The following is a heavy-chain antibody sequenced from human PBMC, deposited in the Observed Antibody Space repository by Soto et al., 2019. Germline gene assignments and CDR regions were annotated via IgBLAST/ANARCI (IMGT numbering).Heavy chain of an antibody. CDR1: GYKFDSFG. J-gene: IGHJ4*02. Sequence: QVQLVQSGPEVRKPGASVRVTCQPSGYKFDSFGLNWVRQAPGQGPEWMGWISTHTGNTDLAPRFQGRLILTTDTSTSTAYMDLMSLRSDDTAVYSCVSDVLVDSGSFGGYWGQGTLVTVSS. CDR3: VSDVLVDSGSFGGY. CDR2: ISTHTGNT. V-gene: IGHV1-18*04. D-gene: IGHD3-16*01.